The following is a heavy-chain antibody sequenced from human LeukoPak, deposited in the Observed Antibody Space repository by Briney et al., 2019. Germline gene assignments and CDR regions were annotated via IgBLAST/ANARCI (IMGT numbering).Heavy chain of an antibody. CDR3: ARNLRTWRNWNDGFDY. CDR1: GDSVSSNSAA. D-gene: IGHD1-1*01. V-gene: IGHV6-1*01. J-gene: IGHJ4*02. Sequence: QTLSLTCAISGDSVSSNSAAWNWIRQSPSRGLEWLGRTYYRSKGYNDYAVSVKSRITINPDTSKNQFSLQLNSVTPEDTAVYYCARNLRTWRNWNDGFDYWGQGTLVTVSS. CDR2: TYYRSKGYN.